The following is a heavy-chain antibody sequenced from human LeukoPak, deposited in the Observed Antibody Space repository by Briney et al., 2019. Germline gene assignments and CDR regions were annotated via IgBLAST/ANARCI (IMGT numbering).Heavy chain of an antibody. Sequence: SETLSLTCTVSGCSISSSSYYWGWIRQPPGKGLEWIGSIYYSGSTYYNPSLKSRVTISVDTSKNQFSLKLSPVTAADTAVYYCARSSYYYDSSGYPSPLDYWGQGTLVTVSS. CDR3: ARSSYYYDSSGYPSPLDY. J-gene: IGHJ4*02. CDR1: GCSISSSSYY. V-gene: IGHV4-39*07. D-gene: IGHD3-22*01. CDR2: IYYSGST.